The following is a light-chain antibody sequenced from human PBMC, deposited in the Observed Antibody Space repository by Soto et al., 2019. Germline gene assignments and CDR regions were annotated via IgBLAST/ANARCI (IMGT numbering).Light chain of an antibody. CDR1: QTVRNNY. J-gene: IGKJ4*01. CDR2: DAS. CDR3: QKFSSYPVN. Sequence: EFVFTQSPGTPSVSPGERATLPYRASQTVRNNYLAWYQQKPGQAPRLLIYDASSRATGIPDRFSGGGSGTGFTITISRMENEDFEVYYCQKFSSYPVNVGGGNTVDIK. V-gene: IGKV3-20*01.